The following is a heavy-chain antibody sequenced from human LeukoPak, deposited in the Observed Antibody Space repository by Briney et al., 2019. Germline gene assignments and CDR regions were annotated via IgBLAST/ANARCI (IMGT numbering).Heavy chain of an antibody. CDR2: IRSKANNYAT. J-gene: IGHJ3*01. CDR3: ARLEGATAFDA. CDR1: GFTFSGSA. V-gene: IGHV3-73*01. Sequence: PGGSLRLSCAASGFTFSGSAMHWVRQASGKGLEWVGRIRSKANNYATTYAASVKGRFTISRDDSKDTAYLQMNSLKTEDTAVYYCARLEGATAFDAWGQGTMVTVSS. D-gene: IGHD1-26*01.